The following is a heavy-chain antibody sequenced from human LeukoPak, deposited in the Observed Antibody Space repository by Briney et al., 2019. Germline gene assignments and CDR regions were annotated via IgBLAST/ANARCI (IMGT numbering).Heavy chain of an antibody. J-gene: IGHJ4*02. Sequence: PETLSLTCTVSGGSISSYYWSWLRQPPGKGLEWIGYIYYSGSTNYNPSLKSRVTISVDTSKNQFSLKLSSVTAADTAVYYCAGTQGGYFDYWGQGTLVTVSS. V-gene: IGHV4-59*01. D-gene: IGHD3-16*01. CDR3: AGTQGGYFDY. CDR2: IYYSGST. CDR1: GGSISSYY.